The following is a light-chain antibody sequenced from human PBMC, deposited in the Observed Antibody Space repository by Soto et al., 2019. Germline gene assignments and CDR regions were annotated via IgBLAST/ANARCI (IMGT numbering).Light chain of an antibody. J-gene: IGLJ1*01. Sequence: QSALTQPASVSGSPGQSITISCTGTSSDVGSYNLVSWYQQHPGKAPKVLIYEDSKRPSGVSDHFSGSKSGNTASLTVSGLQAEDEADYYCSSYAGSSNVFGTGTKLTVL. CDR1: SSDVGSYNL. CDR2: EDS. V-gene: IGLV2-14*02. CDR3: SSYAGSSNV.